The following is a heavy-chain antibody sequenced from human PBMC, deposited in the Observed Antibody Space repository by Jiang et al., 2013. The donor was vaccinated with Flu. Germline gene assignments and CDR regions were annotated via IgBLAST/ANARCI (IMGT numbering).Heavy chain of an antibody. CDR1: GGSISSSNW. CDR3: ARDGWDREAWGGDAFDI. D-gene: IGHD7-27*01. Sequence: GPGLVKPSGTLSLTCAVSGGSISSSNWWSWVRQPPGKGLEWIGEIYHSGSTNYNPSLKSRVTISVDKSKNQFSLKLSSVTAADTAVYYCARDGWDREAWGGDAFDIWGQGTMVTVSS. V-gene: IGHV4-4*02. J-gene: IGHJ3*02. CDR2: IYHSGST.